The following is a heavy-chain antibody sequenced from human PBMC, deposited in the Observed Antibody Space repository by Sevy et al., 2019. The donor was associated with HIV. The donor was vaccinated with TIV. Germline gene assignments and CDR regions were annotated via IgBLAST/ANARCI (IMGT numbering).Heavy chain of an antibody. V-gene: IGHV3-74*01. Sequence: GGSLRLSCAASGFTFSNYWMHWVRQAPGKGLVWVSRINPGGTSTDYADSVKGRFTISRDNAKNSLYLQMNSLRAEDTAVYYCSRAITVEGMGVGYWGQGTLVTVSS. CDR2: INPGGTST. J-gene: IGHJ4*02. CDR1: GFTFSNYW. D-gene: IGHD5-12*01. CDR3: SRAITVEGMGVGY.